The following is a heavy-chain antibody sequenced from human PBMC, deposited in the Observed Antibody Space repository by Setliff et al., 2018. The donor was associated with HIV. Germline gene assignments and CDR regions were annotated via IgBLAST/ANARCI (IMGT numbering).Heavy chain of an antibody. Sequence: SETLSLTCTVSGGSISSYYWSWIRQPPGKGLEWIGYIYYSGTTNYNASLKSRLTMSVDTSKNQFSLKLTSVTAADTAMFFCARMGGYYGSETLGHWGRGTLVTAPQ. CDR3: ARMGGYYGSETLGH. J-gene: IGHJ4*02. V-gene: IGHV4-59*12. D-gene: IGHD3-3*01. CDR1: GGSISSYY. CDR2: IYYSGTT.